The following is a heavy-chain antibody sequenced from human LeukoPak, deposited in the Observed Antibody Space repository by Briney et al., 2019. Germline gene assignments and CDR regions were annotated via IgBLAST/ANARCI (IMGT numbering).Heavy chain of an antibody. V-gene: IGHV1-69*13. Sequence: SVKVSCKASGGTFSSYAISWVRQAPGQGLEWIGGIIPIFGTSNYAQKFQCKVTITADESTSTAYMELSSLRSEDTAVYYCASHLSTRGYSGYKPGFDYWGQGTLVTVSS. CDR2: IIPIFGTS. CDR3: ASHLSTRGYSGYKPGFDY. J-gene: IGHJ4*02. D-gene: IGHD5-12*01. CDR1: GGTFSSYA.